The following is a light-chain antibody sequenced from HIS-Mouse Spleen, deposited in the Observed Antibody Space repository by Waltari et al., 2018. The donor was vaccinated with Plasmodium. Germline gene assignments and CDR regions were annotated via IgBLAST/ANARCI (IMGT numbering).Light chain of an antibody. CDR3: YSTDSSGNHRV. Sequence: SYELTQPPSVSVSPGQTARITCSGDALPKKYAYWYQQKSGQAPVLVIYEDSKRPSGSPERFSGSSSETMATLTISGAQVEDEADYYCYSTDSSGNHRVVGGGTKLTVL. CDR2: EDS. J-gene: IGLJ3*02. CDR1: ALPKKY. V-gene: IGLV3-10*01.